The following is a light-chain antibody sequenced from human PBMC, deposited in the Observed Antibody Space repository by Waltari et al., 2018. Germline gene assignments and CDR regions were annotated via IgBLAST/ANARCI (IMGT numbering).Light chain of an antibody. V-gene: IGKV3-15*01. CDR2: GAA. Sequence: EIVMTQSPATLSVSPGERATLSCRASQSVSSNLAWYQQKPGQAPRRLIYGAAPRATGIPARFSGSGSGTEFTLTISSLQSEDFAVYYCQQYNNWPPVYTFGQGTKLEIK. CDR1: QSVSSN. J-gene: IGKJ2*01. CDR3: QQYNNWPPVYT.